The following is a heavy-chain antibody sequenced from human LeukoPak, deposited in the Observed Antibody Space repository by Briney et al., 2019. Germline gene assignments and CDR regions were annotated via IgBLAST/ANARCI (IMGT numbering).Heavy chain of an antibody. CDR1: GGSISSGSDY. CDR2: IDFSGTT. D-gene: IGHD2/OR15-2a*01. CDR3: ARARWGYYPRFFDY. J-gene: IGHJ4*02. Sequence: SETLSLTCTVSGGSISSGSDYWSWIRQPAGKGLEWIGRIDFSGTTSYNPSLKSPLTMSVDTFKNQFSLKLASVAAADTAVYYCARARWGYYPRFFDYWGQGTLVTVSS. V-gene: IGHV4-61*02.